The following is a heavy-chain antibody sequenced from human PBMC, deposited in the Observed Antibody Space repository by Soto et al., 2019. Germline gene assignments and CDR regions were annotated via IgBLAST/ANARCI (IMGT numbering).Heavy chain of an antibody. D-gene: IGHD6-13*01. CDR3: ARGGAYSSSWYWVRADFDY. Sequence: QVQLQQWGAGLLKPSETLSLTCAVYGGSFSGYYWSWIRQPPGKGLEWIGEINHSGSTNYNPSLKSRVTISVDPSKNQFSLKLSSVTAADTAVYYCARGGAYSSSWYWVRADFDYWGQGTLVTVSS. CDR1: GGSFSGYY. CDR2: INHSGST. V-gene: IGHV4-34*01. J-gene: IGHJ4*02.